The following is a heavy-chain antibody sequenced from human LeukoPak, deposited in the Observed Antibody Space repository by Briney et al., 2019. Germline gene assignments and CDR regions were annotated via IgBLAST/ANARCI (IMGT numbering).Heavy chain of an antibody. J-gene: IGHJ4*02. V-gene: IGHV3-21*01. CDR3: ARGFPHHYDSRGIKFDF. Sequence: GGSLRLSCAASGFTFSSYEMNWVRQAPGKGLEWVSSISSRSSYIYYADSVKGRFTISRDNAKNSLYLQMNSLRAEDTAVYYCARGFPHHYDSRGIKFDFWGQGILVSVSS. CDR2: ISSRSSYI. D-gene: IGHD3-22*01. CDR1: GFTFSSYE.